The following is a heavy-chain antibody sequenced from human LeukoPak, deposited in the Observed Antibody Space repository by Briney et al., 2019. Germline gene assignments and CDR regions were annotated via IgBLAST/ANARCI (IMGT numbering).Heavy chain of an antibody. D-gene: IGHD1-14*01. Sequence: GGSLRLSCAASGFTFSSYAMSWVRQAPGKGLEWVSAISGSGGSTYYADSVKGRFTISRDNSKNTLDLQMNSLRGEDTALYYCTREPGMDFWGQGALVTVSS. CDR1: GFTFSSYA. CDR3: TREPGMDF. J-gene: IGHJ4*02. V-gene: IGHV3-23*01. CDR2: ISGSGGST.